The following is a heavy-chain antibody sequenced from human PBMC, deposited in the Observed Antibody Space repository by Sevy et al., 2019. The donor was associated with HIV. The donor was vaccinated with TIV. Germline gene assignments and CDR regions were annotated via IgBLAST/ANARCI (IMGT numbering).Heavy chain of an antibody. CDR3: ATNMVRAGAYVSYFDF. J-gene: IGHJ4*02. Sequence: GGSLRLSCVASQFNFDTYAIHWVRQAPGKGLEWVAMIWYDGSSKDYAESVKGRFAISRDNSQNTAFLQMNSLRAEDTGVYYCATNMVRAGAYVSYFDFWGQGSLVTVSS. D-gene: IGHD3-10*01. V-gene: IGHV3-33*01. CDR1: QFNFDTYA. CDR2: IWYDGSSK.